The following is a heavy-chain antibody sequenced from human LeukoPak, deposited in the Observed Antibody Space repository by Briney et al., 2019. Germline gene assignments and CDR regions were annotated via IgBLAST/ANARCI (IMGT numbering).Heavy chain of an antibody. J-gene: IGHJ6*02. D-gene: IGHD2-15*01. CDR1: GGSFSGYY. Sequence: PSETLSLTCAVYGGSFSGYYWSWIRQPPGKGLEWIGEINHSGSTNYNPSLKCRVTISVDTSKNQFSLKLSSVTAADTAVYYCARAVVVVVAATRSTTGYGMDVWGQGTTVTVSS. CDR2: INHSGST. CDR3: ARAVVVVVAATRSTTGYGMDV. V-gene: IGHV4-34*01.